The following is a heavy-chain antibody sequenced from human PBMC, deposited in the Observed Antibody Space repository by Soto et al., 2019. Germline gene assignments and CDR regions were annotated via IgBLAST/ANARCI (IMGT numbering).Heavy chain of an antibody. D-gene: IGHD7-27*01. CDR3: ATCQLGEYYYAMDI. J-gene: IGHJ6*02. CDR2: IYDSGNT. CDR1: GDSITTYKW. V-gene: IGHV4-4*02. Sequence: PSETLSLTCGVSGDSITTYKWWTWVRQTPGKGLEWIGEIYDSGNTRYNPSLKSRGTISKDTSKNELSLKLNSVTVADTAVYYRATCQLGEYYYAMDIWGQGTTVTVSS.